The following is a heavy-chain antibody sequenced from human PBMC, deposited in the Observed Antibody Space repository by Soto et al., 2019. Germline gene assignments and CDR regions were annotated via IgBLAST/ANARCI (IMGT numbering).Heavy chain of an antibody. CDR1: GGSISDYY. CDR3: ARDRIAAAGTRWFDP. Sequence: SETLSLTCTVSGGSISDYYWSWIRQPPGKGLEWIGYILYTGYTNYNPSLKSRITISVDTSKNQFSLKLSSVTAADTAVYYCARDRIAAAGTRWFDPWGQGTLVTVSS. CDR2: ILYTGYT. V-gene: IGHV4-59*01. D-gene: IGHD6-13*01. J-gene: IGHJ5*02.